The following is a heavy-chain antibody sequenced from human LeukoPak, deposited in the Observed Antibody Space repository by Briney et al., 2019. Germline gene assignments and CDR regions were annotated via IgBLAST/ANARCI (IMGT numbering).Heavy chain of an antibody. D-gene: IGHD2-15*01. J-gene: IGHJ4*02. CDR3: ARDRTYCSGGSCYNFDY. CDR1: GFTFSNYW. V-gene: IGHV3-74*01. CDR2: LSIDGSDT. Sequence: GGSLTLSCAASGFTFSNYWMHWVRQAPGKGLVWVSRLSIDGSDTHYADSVKGRFTISRDNAKNTLYLQMNSLRAEDTAVYYCARDRTYCSGGSCYNFDYWGQGTLVTVSS.